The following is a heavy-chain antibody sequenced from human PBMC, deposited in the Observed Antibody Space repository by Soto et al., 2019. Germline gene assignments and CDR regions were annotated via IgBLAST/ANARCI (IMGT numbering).Heavy chain of an antibody. CDR2: IWYDGSNK. V-gene: IGHV3-33*01. CDR1: GFTFSSYG. D-gene: IGHD3-10*01. Sequence: QVQLVESGGGVVQPGRALRLSCAASGFTFSSYGMHWVRQAPGKGLEWVAVIWYDGSNKYYADSVKGRFTISRDNSKNTLYLQMNSLRAEDTAVYYCAVLSGSPDYWGQGTLVTVSS. CDR3: AVLSGSPDY. J-gene: IGHJ4*02.